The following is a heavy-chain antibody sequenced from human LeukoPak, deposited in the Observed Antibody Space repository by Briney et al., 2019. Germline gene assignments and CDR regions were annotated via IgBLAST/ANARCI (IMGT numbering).Heavy chain of an antibody. J-gene: IGHJ5*02. Sequence: PSETLSLTCTVSGGSISSYYWSWIRQPPGKGLEWVGYIYYSGSTSYKPSLKSRVTISVDTSKNQFSLKLSSVTAADTAVYYCARETRSGGSLLRGNWFDPWGQGTLVTVSS. CDR2: IYYSGST. CDR1: GGSISSYY. D-gene: IGHD2-15*01. V-gene: IGHV4-59*12. CDR3: ARETRSGGSLLRGNWFDP.